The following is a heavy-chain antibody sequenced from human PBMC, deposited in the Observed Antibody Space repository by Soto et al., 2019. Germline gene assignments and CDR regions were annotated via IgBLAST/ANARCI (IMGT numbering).Heavy chain of an antibody. V-gene: IGHV3-74*01. Sequence: EVQLVESGGGLVQPGGSLRLSCAASGFTFSNYWMHWVRQVPGKGLVWVSRINSDGSSTGYADSVMGRFTISRDNAKNTVYLQMNSLRAEDTAVYYCARDQGYCSGGSCYVAGYWGQGTLVTVFS. CDR2: INSDGSST. CDR3: ARDQGYCSGGSCYVAGY. J-gene: IGHJ4*02. D-gene: IGHD2-15*01. CDR1: GFTFSNYW.